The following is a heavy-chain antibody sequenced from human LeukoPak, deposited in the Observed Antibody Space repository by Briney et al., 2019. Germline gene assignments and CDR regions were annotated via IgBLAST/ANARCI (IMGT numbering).Heavy chain of an antibody. D-gene: IGHD3-16*02. CDR2: ISYDGTIK. V-gene: IGHV3-30*18. CDR3: AKIPVYDYVWGSYRAD. Sequence: GGSLRLSCAASGFTLSSYGMHWVRQAPGRGLEWVAVISYDGTIKYYSDSVKGRFTISRDNSKNTLYLQMSSLRAEDTAVYYCAKIPVYDYVWGSYRADWGQGTLVTVSS. CDR1: GFTLSSYG. J-gene: IGHJ4*02.